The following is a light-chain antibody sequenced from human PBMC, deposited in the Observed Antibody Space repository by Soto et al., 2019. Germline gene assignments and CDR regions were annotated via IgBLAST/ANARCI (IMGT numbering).Light chain of an antibody. Sequence: QSVLTQPPSASGSPGQSVTISCPGTKSDIGVYDFVSWYQHHPGKAPRLIIYEVVQRPSGVPDRFSGSKSGNTASLTVSGLQAADEADYFCKSYAGSNTYVFGSGTKVTV. V-gene: IGLV2-8*01. J-gene: IGLJ1*01. CDR1: KSDIGVYDF. CDR3: KSYAGSNTYV. CDR2: EVV.